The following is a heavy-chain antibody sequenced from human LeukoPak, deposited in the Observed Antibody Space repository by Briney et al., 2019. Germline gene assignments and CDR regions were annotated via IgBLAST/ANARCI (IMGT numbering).Heavy chain of an antibody. D-gene: IGHD3-10*01. V-gene: IGHV4-31*03. CDR1: GGSISRGDYY. Sequence: SETLSLTCTVSGGSISRGDYYWGWLRQHPGKGLEWIGYIHYSGSTYYNPSLTSRFSISVDTSKNQFSLKLTSVTAADTAVYYCARDGLIRGQGTLVTVSS. J-gene: IGHJ4*02. CDR3: ARDGLI. CDR2: IHYSGST.